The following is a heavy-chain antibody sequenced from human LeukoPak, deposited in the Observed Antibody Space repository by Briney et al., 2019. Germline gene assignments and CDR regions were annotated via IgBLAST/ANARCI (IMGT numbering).Heavy chain of an antibody. CDR2: ISSSSSYI. V-gene: IGHV3-21*01. CDR3: ARAARRHTVKDY. CDR1: GFTFSSYN. Sequence: GGSLRLSCAASGFTFSSYNMNWVRQAPGKGLEWVSSISSSSSYIYYADSVKGRFTISRDNAKNSLYLQMNSLRAEDTAVYYCARAARRHTVKDYWGQGTLVTVSS. J-gene: IGHJ4*02. D-gene: IGHD2-15*01.